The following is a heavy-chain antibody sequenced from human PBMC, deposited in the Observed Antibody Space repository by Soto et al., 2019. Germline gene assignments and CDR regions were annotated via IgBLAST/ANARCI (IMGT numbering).Heavy chain of an antibody. Sequence: GGSLRLSCAASGFTFSSYSMNWVRQAPGKGLEWVSSISSSSSYIYYADSVKGRFTISRDNAKNSPYLQMNSLRAEDTAVYYCARDRVIRGRYYYYGMDVWGQGTTVTVSS. J-gene: IGHJ6*02. D-gene: IGHD2-21*01. CDR1: GFTFSSYS. V-gene: IGHV3-21*01. CDR3: ARDRVIRGRYYYYGMDV. CDR2: ISSSSSYI.